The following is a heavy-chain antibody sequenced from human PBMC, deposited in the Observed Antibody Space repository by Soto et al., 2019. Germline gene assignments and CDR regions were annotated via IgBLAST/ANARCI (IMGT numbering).Heavy chain of an antibody. Sequence: GASLKISCKGSGYNFTTFWIGWVRQVPGKGLEWMGIIYPGDSETKYSPDFEGQVTISADRSTNTAYLQWRSLRASDTAMYYCARLGFPGAIYFDSWGLGTLVTVSS. J-gene: IGHJ4*02. CDR2: IYPGDSET. CDR1: GYNFTTFW. V-gene: IGHV5-51*01. CDR3: ARLGFPGAIYFDS.